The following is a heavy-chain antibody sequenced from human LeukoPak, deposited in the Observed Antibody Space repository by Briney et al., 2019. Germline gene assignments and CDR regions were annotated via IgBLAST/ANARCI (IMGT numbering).Heavy chain of an antibody. D-gene: IGHD3-22*01. CDR2: IYSGGST. Sequence: PWGSLRLSCAASGFTVSSNYMSWVRQVPGKGLEWVSVIYSGGSTYYADSVKGRFTISRDNSKNTLYLQMNSLRAEDTAVYYCARHRYYYDSSGYLNYFDYWGQGTLVTVSS. CDR3: ARHRYYYDSSGYLNYFDY. J-gene: IGHJ4*02. CDR1: GFTVSSNY. V-gene: IGHV3-53*01.